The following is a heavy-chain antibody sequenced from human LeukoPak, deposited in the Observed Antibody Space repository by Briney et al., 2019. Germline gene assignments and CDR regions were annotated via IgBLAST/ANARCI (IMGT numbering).Heavy chain of an antibody. V-gene: IGHV3-7*01. Sequence: GGSLRLSCAASGFTFSSYWMSWVRQAPGKGLEWVANIKQDGSEKYYVDSVKGRFTISRDNAKNSLYLQMNSLRAEDTAVYYCARGGHIVVVTPPNWGQGTLVTVSS. J-gene: IGHJ4*02. CDR3: ARGGHIVVVTPPN. CDR2: IKQDGSEK. D-gene: IGHD2-21*02. CDR1: GFTFSSYW.